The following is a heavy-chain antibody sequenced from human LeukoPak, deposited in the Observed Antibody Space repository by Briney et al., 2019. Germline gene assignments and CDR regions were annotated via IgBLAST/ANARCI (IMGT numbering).Heavy chain of an antibody. CDR1: GFSLSTSGAG. Sequence: SGPTPVNPTQTLTLTCTFSGFSLSTSGAGVGWIRQPPGKALEWLALIYWNDDKRYSPSLKSRLTITKDTSKNQVVLTMTNMDPVDTATYYCAHRRVYDYVWGSYRYFWFDPWGQGTLVTVSS. D-gene: IGHD3-16*02. CDR2: IYWNDDK. CDR3: AHRRVYDYVWGSYRYFWFDP. V-gene: IGHV2-5*01. J-gene: IGHJ5*02.